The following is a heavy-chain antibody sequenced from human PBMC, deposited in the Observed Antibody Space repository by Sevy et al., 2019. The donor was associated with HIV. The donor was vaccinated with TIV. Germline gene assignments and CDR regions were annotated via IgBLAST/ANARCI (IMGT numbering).Heavy chain of an antibody. CDR1: GFTFSSYE. CDR2: IGIAGDT. Sequence: GGSLRLSCAASGFTFSSYEMHWVRQLRGGGLEWVSAIGIAGDTFYADSVRGRFTISRENARNSLHLQMNRLRAGDSATYCCAREGLGSSSDGFDIWGQGTMVTVSS. D-gene: IGHD6-6*01. V-gene: IGHV3-13*01. CDR3: AREGLGSSSDGFDI. J-gene: IGHJ3*02.